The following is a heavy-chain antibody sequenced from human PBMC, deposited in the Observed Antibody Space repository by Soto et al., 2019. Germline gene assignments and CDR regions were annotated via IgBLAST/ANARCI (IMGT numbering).Heavy chain of an antibody. V-gene: IGHV3-53*01. Sequence: GGSLRLSCAAFGFTFSGKKYVAWVRQAPGKGLEWVSALYDLDGSFYAASVKGRFTTSSDSSKTTVYLQMNDLRPDDTAVYYCATWHEREHAYDVWGQGTPVPV. D-gene: IGHD1-1*01. CDR2: LYDLDGS. CDR1: GFTFSGKKY. J-gene: IGHJ3*01. CDR3: ATWHEREHAYDV.